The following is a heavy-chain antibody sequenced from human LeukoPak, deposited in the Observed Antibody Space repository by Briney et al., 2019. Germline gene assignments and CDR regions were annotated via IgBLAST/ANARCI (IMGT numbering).Heavy chain of an antibody. V-gene: IGHV3-9*01. D-gene: IGHD3-22*01. CDR1: GFTFDDYA. CDR2: ISWNSGSI. CDR3: AKERGPYYYDSSGCSD. Sequence: PGGSLRLSCAASGFTFDDYAMHWVRQAPGKGLEWVSGISWNSGSIGYADSVKGRFTISRADAKNSLYLQMNSLSDEDTAIYYCAKERGPYYYDSSGCSDWGQGTLVIVSS. J-gene: IGHJ4*02.